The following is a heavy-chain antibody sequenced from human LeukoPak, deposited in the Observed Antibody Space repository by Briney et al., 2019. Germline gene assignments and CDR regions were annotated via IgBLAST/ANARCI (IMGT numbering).Heavy chain of an antibody. CDR2: ISAYNGNT. Sequence: GASVKVSCKAYGYTFTSYGISWVRQAPGQGLEWMGWISAYNGNTNYAQKLQGRVTMTTDTSTSTAYMELRSLRSEDTAVYYCASQGSGIDPDAFDIWGQGTMVTVSS. CDR3: ASQGSGIDPDAFDI. CDR1: GYTFTSYG. V-gene: IGHV1-18*01. J-gene: IGHJ3*02. D-gene: IGHD3-10*01.